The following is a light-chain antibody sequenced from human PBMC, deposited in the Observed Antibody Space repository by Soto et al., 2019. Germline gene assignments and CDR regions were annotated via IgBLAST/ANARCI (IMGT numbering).Light chain of an antibody. CDR1: QSISSW. Sequence: DIQMTQSPSTLSASVGDRVTITCRASQSISSWLAWYQQKPGKAPKLLIYDASNLHSGVPSSFSGSGSGTEFTLTISSLQPDDFATYYCQQYKTYSRTFGQGTKVEIE. CDR3: QQYKTYSRT. V-gene: IGKV1-5*01. J-gene: IGKJ1*01. CDR2: DAS.